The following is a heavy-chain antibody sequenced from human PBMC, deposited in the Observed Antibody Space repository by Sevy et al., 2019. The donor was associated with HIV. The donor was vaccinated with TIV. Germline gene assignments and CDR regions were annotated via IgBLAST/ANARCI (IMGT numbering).Heavy chain of an antibody. CDR3: AKEWTRLSDCYGELDY. Sequence: GGSLRLSCAASGFTFSNYAMSWVRQAPGKGLEWVSSIRISGGNTYYADSVKGRFTISRDNSKNTLYLQMNSLRAEDTAVYYCAKEWTRLSDCYGELDYWGQGSLVTVSS. J-gene: IGHJ4*02. V-gene: IGHV3-23*01. D-gene: IGHD2-21*02. CDR2: IRISGGNT. CDR1: GFTFSNYA.